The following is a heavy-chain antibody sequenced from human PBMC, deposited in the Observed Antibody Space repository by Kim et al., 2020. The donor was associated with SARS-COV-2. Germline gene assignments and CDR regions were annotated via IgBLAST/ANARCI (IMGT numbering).Heavy chain of an antibody. CDR1: GGSISSGSYY. V-gene: IGHV4-61*02. CDR2: IYTSGST. Sequence: SETLSLICTVSGGSISSGSYYWSWIRQPAGKGLEWIGRIYTSGSTNYNPSLKSRVTISVDTSKNQFSLKLSSVTAADTAVYYCARGCLPRPVTPLCYWGQGTLVTVSS. D-gene: IGHD4-17*01. CDR3: ARGCLPRPVTPLCY. J-gene: IGHJ4*02.